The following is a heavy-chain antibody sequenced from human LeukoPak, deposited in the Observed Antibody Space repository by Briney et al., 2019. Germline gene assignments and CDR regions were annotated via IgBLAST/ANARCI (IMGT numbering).Heavy chain of an antibody. Sequence: PGTSLRLSCAASGFSFSNHSMHWVRQAPGKGLEWVAVIASDGGAKFYADSVKGRFTLSRDNPKNMFFLQMNLLTVEDTAIYYCAREATWSQWYFDHWGQGTPVTVSS. V-gene: IGHV3-30*03. CDR2: IASDGGAK. J-gene: IGHJ4*02. D-gene: IGHD6-19*01. CDR1: GFSFSNHS. CDR3: AREATWSQWYFDH.